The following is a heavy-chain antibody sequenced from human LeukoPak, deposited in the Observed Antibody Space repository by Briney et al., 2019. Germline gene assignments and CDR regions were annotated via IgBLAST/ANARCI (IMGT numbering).Heavy chain of an antibody. J-gene: IGHJ6*02. CDR3: ARRRPRAYYYGSGREYYYYGMDV. CDR2: ISAYNGNT. D-gene: IGHD3-10*01. Sequence: ASVKVSFKASGYTFTSYGISWVRQAPGQGIEWMGWISAYNGNTNYAQKLQGRVTMTTDTSTSTAYMELRSLRSDDTAVYYCARRRPRAYYYGSGREYYYYGMDVWGQGTTVTVSS. V-gene: IGHV1-18*01. CDR1: GYTFTSYG.